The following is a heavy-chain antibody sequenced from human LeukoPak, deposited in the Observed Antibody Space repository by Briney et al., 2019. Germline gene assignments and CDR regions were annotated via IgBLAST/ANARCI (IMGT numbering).Heavy chain of an antibody. CDR3: ARCAYDYVWGSYRYTGNPSFDY. D-gene: IGHD3-16*02. J-gene: IGHJ4*02. Sequence: PSETLSLTCTVSGGSISSSSYYWGWIRQPPGKGLEWIGSMYYSGSTYYNPSLKSRVTISVDTSKNQFSLKLSSVTAADTAVYYCARCAYDYVWGSYRYTGNPSFDYWGQGTLVTVSS. CDR1: GGSISSSSYY. V-gene: IGHV4-39*07. CDR2: MYYSGST.